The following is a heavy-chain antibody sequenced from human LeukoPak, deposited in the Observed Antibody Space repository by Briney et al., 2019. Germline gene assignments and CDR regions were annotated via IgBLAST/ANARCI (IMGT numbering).Heavy chain of an antibody. D-gene: IGHD3-3*01. J-gene: IGHJ4*02. Sequence: GGSLRLSCAASGFTFSSYGMHWVRQAPGKGLEWVAFIRYDGSNKYYADSVKGRFTISRDNSKNTLYLQMNSLRAEDTAVYYCAKDLGTAAKGSYYDFWSGIDYWGQGTLVTVSS. CDR1: GFTFSSYG. V-gene: IGHV3-30*02. CDR3: AKDLGTAAKGSYYDFWSGIDY. CDR2: IRYDGSNK.